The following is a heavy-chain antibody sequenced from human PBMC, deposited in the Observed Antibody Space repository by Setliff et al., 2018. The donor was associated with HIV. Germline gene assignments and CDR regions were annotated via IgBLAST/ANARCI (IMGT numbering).Heavy chain of an antibody. V-gene: IGHV4-39*01. J-gene: IGHJ5*02. CDR2: MIYGGDT. D-gene: IGHD6-19*01. CDR1: GGSITSGNYY. CDR3: ARPHSGRGGGAWFDP. Sequence: LSLTCRVYGGSITSGNYYWGWIRQAPGKGLEWIASMIYGGDTWYNPSLKSRVTIYVDTANNEISLRLSSVTAEDTAVYRCARPHSGRGGGAWFDPWGQGIQVTVS.